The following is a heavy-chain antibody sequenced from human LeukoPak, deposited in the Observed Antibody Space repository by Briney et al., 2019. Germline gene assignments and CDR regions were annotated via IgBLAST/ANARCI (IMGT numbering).Heavy chain of an antibody. CDR2: IYTSGST. Sequence: SETLSLTCTVSGGSISNFYWSWIRQPAGKTLEWIGRIYTSGSTNYNPSLKSRVTMSVDTSKNQFSLKLSSVTAADTAVYFCARETTGAGTARPFDYWGQGTLVTVSP. D-gene: IGHD6-13*01. CDR3: ARETTGAGTARPFDY. J-gene: IGHJ4*02. V-gene: IGHV4-4*07. CDR1: GGSISNFY.